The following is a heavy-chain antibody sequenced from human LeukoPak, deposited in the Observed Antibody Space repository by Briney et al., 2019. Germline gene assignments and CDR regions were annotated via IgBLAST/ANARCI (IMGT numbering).Heavy chain of an antibody. CDR2: ISSNGGST. CDR1: GLTFSTYA. Sequence: GGSLRLSCAASGLTFSTYAMHWVRQAPGKGLEYVSGISSNGGSTYYANSVKGRFTISRDNSKNTLFLQMGSLRAEDMAVYYCARGAHYYYDRSGYYYFDYWGQGTLVTVSS. CDR3: ARGAHYYYDRSGYYYFDY. J-gene: IGHJ4*02. V-gene: IGHV3-64*01. D-gene: IGHD3-22*01.